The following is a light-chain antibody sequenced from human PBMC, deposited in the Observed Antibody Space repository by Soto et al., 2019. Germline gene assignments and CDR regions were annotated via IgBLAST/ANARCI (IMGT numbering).Light chain of an antibody. V-gene: IGKV3-20*01. J-gene: IGKJ4*01. Sequence: ELVLPQSPGTLSLSPGASATLSCRASQSVSSIYLAWYQQKPGQAPRLLIYGASSRATGIPDRFSGSGSGTDFTLTISRLEPEEFAVYYCQQYGSSALTVGGGTKVDIK. CDR1: QSVSSIY. CDR3: QQYGSSALT. CDR2: GAS.